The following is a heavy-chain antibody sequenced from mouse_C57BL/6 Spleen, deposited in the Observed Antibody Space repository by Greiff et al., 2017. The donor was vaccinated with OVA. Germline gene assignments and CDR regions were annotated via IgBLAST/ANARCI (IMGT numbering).Heavy chain of an antibody. CDR3: ARDGTTVVAKDYAMDY. D-gene: IGHD1-1*01. Sequence: DVKLVESGPGLVKPSQSLSLTCSVTGYSITSGYYWNWIRQFPGNKLEWMGYISYDGSNNYNPSLKNRISITRDTSKNQFFLKLNSVTTEDTATYYCARDGTTVVAKDYAMDYWGQGTSVTVSS. CDR1: GYSITSGYY. J-gene: IGHJ4*01. CDR2: ISYDGSN. V-gene: IGHV3-6*01.